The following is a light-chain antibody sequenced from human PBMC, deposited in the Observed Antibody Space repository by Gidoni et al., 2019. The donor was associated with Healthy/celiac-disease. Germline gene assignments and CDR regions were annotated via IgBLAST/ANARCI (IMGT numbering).Light chain of an antibody. CDR1: QNISSN. J-gene: IGKJ2*01. CDR2: GAS. V-gene: IGKV3-15*01. CDR3: QQYNNWPPAT. Sequence: EIVMTHSPATLSVSPGERATLSCRASQNISSNLAWYQQKPGTAPWHLIYGASTKATGIQATFSGSGSGTEFPLTISSLQSEDFAVYYCQQYNNWPPATFGQGTKLEIK.